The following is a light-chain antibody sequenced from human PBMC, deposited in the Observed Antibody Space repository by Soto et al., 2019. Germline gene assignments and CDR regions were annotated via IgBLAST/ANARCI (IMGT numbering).Light chain of an antibody. CDR2: AAS. Sequence: ENRLTHSPVTQTFSPWERSTLSCRASQSIGTNYVAWFQQKPGQAPTLLIYAASRRATGTPDRFSGSGSGTEFTLTISRLEPEDFAVYFCQQYSRTPRTFGQGTKVDIK. CDR3: QQYSRTPRT. V-gene: IGKV3-20*01. CDR1: QSIGTNY. J-gene: IGKJ1*01.